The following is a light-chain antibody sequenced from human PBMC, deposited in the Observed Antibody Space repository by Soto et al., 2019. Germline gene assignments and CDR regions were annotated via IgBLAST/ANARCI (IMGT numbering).Light chain of an antibody. V-gene: IGLV2-14*01. CDR2: DVS. CDR1: SSDVGGYNY. CDR3: SSYTTSNTRQIV. J-gene: IGLJ1*01. Sequence: QSALTQPASVSGYPGQSITISCPGTSSDVGGYNYVSWYQQHPGKAPKFMIYDVSNRPSGVSNRFSGSKSGNTASLTISGLQAEDEADYYCSSYTTSNTRQIVFGTGTKVTVL.